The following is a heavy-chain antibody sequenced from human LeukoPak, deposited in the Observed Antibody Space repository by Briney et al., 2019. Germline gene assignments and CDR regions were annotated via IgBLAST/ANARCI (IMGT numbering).Heavy chain of an antibody. Sequence: GRPLRLSCAASEFIFSSYGMQEVHQPPGKGREWVAVISYDGSNKYHAYSVKGRFTITRDNSKDPLYLQMNSLRAGDTAVYYCAKGGVRGTAAAYFDDWGQGTLVTVSS. V-gene: IGHV3-30*18. CDR2: ISYDGSNK. CDR3: AKGGVRGTAAAYFDD. CDR1: EFIFSSYG. D-gene: IGHD6-13*01. J-gene: IGHJ4*02.